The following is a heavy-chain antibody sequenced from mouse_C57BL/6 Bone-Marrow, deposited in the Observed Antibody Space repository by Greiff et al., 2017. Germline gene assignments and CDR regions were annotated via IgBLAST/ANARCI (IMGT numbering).Heavy chain of an antibody. CDR1: GFTFSDYG. V-gene: IGHV5-17*01. CDR2: ISSGSSTI. CDR3: ARSLYGSSYGGWFAY. J-gene: IGHJ3*01. D-gene: IGHD1-1*01. Sequence: EVKLEESGGGLVKPGGSLKLSCAASGFTFSDYGMHWVRQAPEKGLEWVAYISSGSSTIYYADTVKGRFTISRDNAKNTLFLQMTSLRSEDTAMYYCARSLYGSSYGGWFAYWGQGTLVTVSA.